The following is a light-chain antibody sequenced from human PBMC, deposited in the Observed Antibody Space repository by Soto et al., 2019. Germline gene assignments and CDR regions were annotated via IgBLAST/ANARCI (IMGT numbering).Light chain of an antibody. V-gene: IGLV2-14*01. CDR2: DVS. Sequence: QSVLTQPASVSGSPGQSITISCTGTSSNVDGYNYVSWYQQHPGKAPKLMMYDVSNRPSGVSNRFSGSKSGNTASLTISGLQAEDEADYYCSSFTSSSTYVFGSGTKVTVL. CDR1: SSNVDGYNY. J-gene: IGLJ1*01. CDR3: SSFTSSSTYV.